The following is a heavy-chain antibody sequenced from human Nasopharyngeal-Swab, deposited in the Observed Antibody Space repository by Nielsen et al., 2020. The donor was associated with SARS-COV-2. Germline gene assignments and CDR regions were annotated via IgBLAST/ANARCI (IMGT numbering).Heavy chain of an antibody. CDR3: ARDGEGVAAPDY. CDR2: INHSGST. D-gene: IGHD2-15*01. V-gene: IGHV4-34*01. J-gene: IGHJ4*02. Sequence: RQAPGKGLEWIGEINHSGSTNYNPSLKSRVTISVDTSKNQFSLKLSSVTAADTAVYYCARDGEGVAAPDYWGQGTLVTVSS.